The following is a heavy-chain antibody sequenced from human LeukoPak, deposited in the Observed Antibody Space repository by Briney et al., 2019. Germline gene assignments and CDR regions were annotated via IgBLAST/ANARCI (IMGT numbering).Heavy chain of an antibody. CDR1: GFTLSSYS. J-gene: IGHJ4*02. V-gene: IGHV3-48*01. Sequence: GGSLRLSCAASGFTLSSYSMNWVRQAPGKGLEWISYISSSSSTIYYADSVKGRFTISRDNAKNSLYLQMNSLRAEDTAVYYCARDLSGLDYWGQGTLVTVSS. CDR3: ARDLSGLDY. D-gene: IGHD1-14*01. CDR2: ISSSSSTI.